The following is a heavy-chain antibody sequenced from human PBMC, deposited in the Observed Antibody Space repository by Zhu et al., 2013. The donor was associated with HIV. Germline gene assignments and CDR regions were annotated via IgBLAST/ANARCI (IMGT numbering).Heavy chain of an antibody. J-gene: IGHJ4*03. V-gene: IGHV1-2*02. CDR2: IDPNSGDT. CDR3: AKDLNLGVFRDSSTEAFDS. D-gene: IGHD1-26*01. Sequence: QVQLVQSGAEVKKPGASVKVSCEASGYTFIGYYVHWVRQAPGQGLEWMGCIDPNSGDTKYSQKFDGRVTMTRDTSITTAYMELHNLRPDDTALYYCAKDLNLGVFRDSSTEAFDSWGLGTMVTVS. CDR1: GYTFIGYY.